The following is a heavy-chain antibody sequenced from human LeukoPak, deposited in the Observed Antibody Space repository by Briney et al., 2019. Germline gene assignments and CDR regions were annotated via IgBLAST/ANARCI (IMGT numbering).Heavy chain of an antibody. CDR1: GFTFSSYA. CDR2: ISYDGSNK. CDR3: ARVKAMIVVVITGPFDY. J-gene: IGHJ4*02. V-gene: IGHV3-30*04. Sequence: AGGSLRLSCAASGFTFSSYAMHWVRQAPGKGLEWVAVISYDGSNKYYADSVKGRFTNSRDNSKNTLYLQMNSLRAEDTAVYYCARVKAMIVVVITGPFDYWGQGTLVTVSS. D-gene: IGHD3-22*01.